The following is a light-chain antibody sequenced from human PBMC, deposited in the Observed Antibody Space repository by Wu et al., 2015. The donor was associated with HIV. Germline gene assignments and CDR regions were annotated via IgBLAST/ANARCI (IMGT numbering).Light chain of an antibody. CDR2: GAS. V-gene: IGKV3-20*01. CDR1: QSVRSSY. Sequence: EIVLTQSPGTLSLSPGDRATLSCRASQSVRSSYLAWYQQKPGQAPRLLIYGASIRATGIPDRFSGSGSGTDFILTINRLEPEDFAVYYCQQYGSSPPLTFGGGTKVEIK. J-gene: IGKJ4*01. CDR3: QQYGSSPPLT.